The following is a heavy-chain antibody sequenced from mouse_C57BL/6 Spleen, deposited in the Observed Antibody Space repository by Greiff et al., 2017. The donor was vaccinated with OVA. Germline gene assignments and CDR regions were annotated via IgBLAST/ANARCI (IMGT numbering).Heavy chain of an antibody. CDR3: AKPHPIYDGYYGFDY. J-gene: IGHJ2*01. CDR1: GFTFSDYG. V-gene: IGHV5-17*01. Sequence: EVQLQESGGGLVKPGGSLKLSCAASGFTFSDYGMHWVRQAPEKGLEWVAYISSGSSTIYYADTVKGRFTISRDNAKNTLFLQMTSLRSEDTAMYYCAKPHPIYDGYYGFDYWGQGTTLTVSS. CDR2: ISSGSSTI. D-gene: IGHD2-3*01.